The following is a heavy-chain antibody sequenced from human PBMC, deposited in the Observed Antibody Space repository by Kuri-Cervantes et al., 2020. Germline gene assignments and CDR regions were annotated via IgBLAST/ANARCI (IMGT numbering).Heavy chain of an antibody. CDR1: GYTFTSYA. CDR2: INPSNGDT. CDR3: ARFYSSGWYTDY. J-gene: IGHJ4*02. Sequence: ASVKVSCKASGYTFTSYAMHWVHQAPGQRLEWMGWINPSNGDTFYSQKFQGRVTITRDTSATTVYMELSSLRSEDTAVFYCARFYSSGWYTDYWGLGTLVTVSS. V-gene: IGHV1-3*01. D-gene: IGHD6-19*01.